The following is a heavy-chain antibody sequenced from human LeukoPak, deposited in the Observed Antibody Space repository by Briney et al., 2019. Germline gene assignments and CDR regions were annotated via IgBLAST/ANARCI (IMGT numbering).Heavy chain of an antibody. CDR3: ARGSYDILTGYYKGIREDYYMDV. CDR1: GFTFSSYW. Sequence: PGGSLRLSCAASGFTFSSYWMHWVRHAPGKGLVWVSRINSDGSSTSYADSVKGRFTISRDNAKNTLYLQMNSLRAEDTAVYYCARGSYDILTGYYKGIREDYYMDVWGKGTTVTISS. CDR2: INSDGSST. V-gene: IGHV3-74*01. J-gene: IGHJ6*03. D-gene: IGHD3-9*01.